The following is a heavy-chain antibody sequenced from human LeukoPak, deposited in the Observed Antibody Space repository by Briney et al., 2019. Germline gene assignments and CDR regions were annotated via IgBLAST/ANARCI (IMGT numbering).Heavy chain of an antibody. J-gene: IGHJ4*02. D-gene: IGHD3-22*01. CDR3: ARGFDISGAYSGPPDY. CDR1: GYTFTGYY. CDR2: INPNSGGT. V-gene: IGHV1-2*02. Sequence: ASVTVSFKASGYTFTGYYVHWVRQAPGHGPEWMGWINPNSGGTKYAQKLLGRVTMTRDTSISTAYMELSGLRSADTAVYYCARGFDISGAYSGPPDYWGQGTLVTVSS.